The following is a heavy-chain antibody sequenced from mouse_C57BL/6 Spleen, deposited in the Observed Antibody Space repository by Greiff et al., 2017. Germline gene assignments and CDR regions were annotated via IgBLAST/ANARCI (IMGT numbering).Heavy chain of an antibody. Sequence: VQLQQPGTELVKPGASVKLSCKASGYTFTSYWMHWVKQRPGQGLEWIGNINPSNGGTNYNEKFKSKATLTVDKSSSTAYMQLSSLTSEDSAVYDCASFQIYYYGSSHGDAMDYWGQGTSVTVSS. D-gene: IGHD1-1*01. CDR1: GYTFTSYW. CDR2: INPSNGGT. V-gene: IGHV1-53*01. CDR3: ASFQIYYYGSSHGDAMDY. J-gene: IGHJ4*01.